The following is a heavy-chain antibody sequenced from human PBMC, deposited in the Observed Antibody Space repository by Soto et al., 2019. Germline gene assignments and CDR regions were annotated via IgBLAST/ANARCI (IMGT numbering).Heavy chain of an antibody. Sequence: QVQLVQSGAEVKKPGASVKVSCKASGYTFTSYDINWVRQATGQGLEWMGWMNPNSGYTGYAQKFQGRVTMTRNTSISTAYMELSSLRSEDTAVYYCASRAPSITGNYYYYMDVWGKGTTVTVSS. CDR2: MNPNSGYT. CDR3: ASRAPSITGNYYYYMDV. J-gene: IGHJ6*03. V-gene: IGHV1-8*01. CDR1: GYTFTSYD. D-gene: IGHD1-20*01.